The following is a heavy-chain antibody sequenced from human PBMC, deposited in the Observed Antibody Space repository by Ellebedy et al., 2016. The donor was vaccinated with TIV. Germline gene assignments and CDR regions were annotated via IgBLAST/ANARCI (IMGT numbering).Heavy chain of an antibody. J-gene: IGHJ6*02. D-gene: IGHD3-10*01. CDR1: GYTFTSYY. CDR2: ITPSGGST. CDR3: SREEPYGSGTKDYGMDV. V-gene: IGHV1-46*04. Sequence: AASVKVSCKASGYTFTSYYMHWVRQAPGQGLEWMGIITPSGGSTSYAQKLQGRVTMTRDTSTSTVYMELSSLNSEDTAVYYCSREEPYGSGTKDYGMDVWGQGTTVTVSS.